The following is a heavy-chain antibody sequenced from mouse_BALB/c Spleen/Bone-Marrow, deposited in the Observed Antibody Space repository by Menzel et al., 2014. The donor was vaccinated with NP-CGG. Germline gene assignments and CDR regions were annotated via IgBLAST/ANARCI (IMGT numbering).Heavy chain of an antibody. Sequence: QVQLQQSGPGLVAPSQNLSITCTVSGFSLSRYNIHWIRQPPGKGLEWLGMIWGGGGTDHNSALKSKLRISKDNSKSQIFLKINSLQIDDTATYYCARKDGGYYVMDYWGQGTSVAVSS. CDR3: ARKDGGYYVMDY. V-gene: IGHV2-6-4*01. CDR2: IWGGGGT. J-gene: IGHJ4*01. D-gene: IGHD2-3*01. CDR1: GFSLSRYN.